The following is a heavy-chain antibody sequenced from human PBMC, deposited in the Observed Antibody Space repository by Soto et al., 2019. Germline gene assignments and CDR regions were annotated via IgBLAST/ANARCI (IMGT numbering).Heavy chain of an antibody. CDR3: ALALGATTGLDY. Sequence: SETLSLTCSVSGASTVSHYHWTWIRQPPGKGLEWMGYIFNSGTTFYNPSLTSRLSISMDTSGDHFSLELRSVTAADTAVYYCALALGATTGLDYWGQGTLVTVSS. J-gene: IGHJ4*02. V-gene: IGHV4-31*02. CDR1: GASTVSHYH. D-gene: IGHD5-12*01. CDR2: IFNSGTT.